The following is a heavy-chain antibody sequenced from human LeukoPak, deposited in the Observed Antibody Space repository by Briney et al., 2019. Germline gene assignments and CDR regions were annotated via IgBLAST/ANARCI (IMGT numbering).Heavy chain of an antibody. Sequence: PSETLSLTCAVSGGSISSGGYSWSWIRQPPEKDLEWIGYIYHSGSTYYNPSLKSRVTISVDRSKKQFSLKLSSVTAADTAVYYCARASDYDSSSYYYFDYWGQGTLVTVSS. J-gene: IGHJ4*02. V-gene: IGHV4-30-2*01. CDR3: ARASDYDSSSYYYFDY. D-gene: IGHD3-22*01. CDR1: GGSISSGGYS. CDR2: IYHSGST.